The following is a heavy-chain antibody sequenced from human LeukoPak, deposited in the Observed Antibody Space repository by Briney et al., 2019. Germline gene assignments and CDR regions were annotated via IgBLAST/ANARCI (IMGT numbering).Heavy chain of an antibody. Sequence: SETLSLTCAVYGGSFSSYYWSWIRQPPGKGLEWIGEINHSGSTNYNPSLKSRVTISVDTSKNQFSLKLRSVTAADTAVYYCAREACSGGSCYSANFDYWGQGTLVTVSS. CDR3: AREACSGGSCYSANFDY. D-gene: IGHD2-15*01. CDR2: INHSGST. CDR1: GGSFSSYY. J-gene: IGHJ4*02. V-gene: IGHV4-34*01.